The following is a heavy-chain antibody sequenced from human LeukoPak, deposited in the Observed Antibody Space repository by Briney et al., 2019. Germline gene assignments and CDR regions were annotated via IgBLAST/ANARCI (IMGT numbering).Heavy chain of an antibody. CDR2: INPNSGGT. CDR1: GYTFTGYY. J-gene: IGHJ4*02. V-gene: IGHV1-2*02. D-gene: IGHD4-11*01. CDR3: ARSRSNKTGGDY. Sequence: ASVKVSCKASGYTFTGYYMHWVRQAPGQGLEWMGWINPNSGGTNYAQKFQGRVTMTRDTSISTAYMELSRLRSDDTAVYYWARSRSNKTGGDYWGQGTLVTVSS.